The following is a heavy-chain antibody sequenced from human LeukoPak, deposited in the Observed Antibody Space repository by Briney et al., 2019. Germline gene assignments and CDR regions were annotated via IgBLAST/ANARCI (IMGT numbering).Heavy chain of an antibody. CDR1: GFTFSSYA. CDR3: ARRLSLAAAAYYYYYGMDV. J-gene: IGHJ6*02. D-gene: IGHD6-13*01. CDR2: ISGSGGST. V-gene: IGHV3-23*01. Sequence: PGGSLRLSRAASGFTFSSYAMTWVRQAPGKGLEWVSAISGSGGSTYYADSVKGRFTIPRDNSKNTLYLQMNSLRAEDTAVYYCARRLSLAAAAYYYYYGMDVWGQGTTVTVSS.